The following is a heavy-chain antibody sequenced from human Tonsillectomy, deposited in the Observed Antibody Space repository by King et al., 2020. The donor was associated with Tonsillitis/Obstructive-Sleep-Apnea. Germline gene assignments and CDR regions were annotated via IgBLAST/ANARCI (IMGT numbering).Heavy chain of an antibody. D-gene: IGHD3-22*01. CDR3: SSHAEDYYDSSGYYGGDAY. Sequence: QLQESGPGLVKPSETLSLTCTVSGGSISSYYWSWIRQPAGKGLEWIGRIYTSGSTNYNPSLKSRVTMSVDTSKNQFSLKLSSVTAAATAVYYCSSHAEDYYDSSGYYGGDAYWGQGTLVTVSS. CDR1: GGSISSYY. V-gene: IGHV4-4*07. CDR2: IYTSGST. J-gene: IGHJ4*02.